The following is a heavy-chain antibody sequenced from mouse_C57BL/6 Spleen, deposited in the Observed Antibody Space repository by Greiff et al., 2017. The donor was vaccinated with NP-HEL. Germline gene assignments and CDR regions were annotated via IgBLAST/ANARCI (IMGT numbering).Heavy chain of an antibody. V-gene: IGHV1-39*01. CDR1: GYSFTDYN. CDR3: AYGYDGHWYFDV. J-gene: IGHJ1*03. D-gene: IGHD2-2*01. CDR2: INPNYGTT. Sequence: VQLQQSGPELVKPGASVKISCKASGYSFTDYNMNWVKQSNGKSLEWIGVINPNYGTTSYNQKFKGKATLTVDQSSRTAYMQLNSLTSEDSAVYYCAYGYDGHWYFDVWGTGTTVTVSS.